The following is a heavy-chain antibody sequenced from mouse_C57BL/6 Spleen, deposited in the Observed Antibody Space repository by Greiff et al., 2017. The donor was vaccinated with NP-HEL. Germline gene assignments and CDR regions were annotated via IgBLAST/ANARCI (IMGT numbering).Heavy chain of an antibody. V-gene: IGHV1-52*01. CDR3: ARSPNLRRHWYFDV. D-gene: IGHD1-2*01. J-gene: IGHJ1*03. CDR2: IDPSVSVT. CDR1: GYTFTSYW. Sequence: QVQLQQPGAELVRPGSSVKLSCKASGYTFTSYWLHWVKQRPIQGLEWIGNIDPSVSVTHSNQKFKDKATLTVDKSSSTAYMQLSSLTSEDSAVYYCARSPNLRRHWYFDVWGTGTTVTVSS.